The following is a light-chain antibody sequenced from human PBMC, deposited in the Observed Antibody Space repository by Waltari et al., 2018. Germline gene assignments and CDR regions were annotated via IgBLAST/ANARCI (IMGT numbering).Light chain of an antibody. J-gene: IGKJ2*01. CDR2: LGS. CDR3: MQALQTPYT. Sequence: DIVMTQSPLSLPVTPGEPAPISCRSSQSLLHSNGYNSLDWYLQKPGQSPQLLIYLGSNRASGVPDRFSGSGSGTDFTLKISRVEAEDVGVYYCMQALQTPYTFGQGTKLEIK. V-gene: IGKV2-28*01. CDR1: QSLLHSNGYNS.